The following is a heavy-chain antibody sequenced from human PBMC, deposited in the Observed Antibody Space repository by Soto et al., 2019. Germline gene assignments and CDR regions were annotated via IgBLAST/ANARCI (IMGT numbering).Heavy chain of an antibody. Sequence: GGALRLSCAASGFTVSSNYMSWVRQAPGKGLEWVSVIYSGGSTYYADSVKGRFTISRDNSKNTLYLQMNSLRAEDTAVYYCASMVRGVYFDYWGQGTLVTVYS. CDR2: IYSGGST. CDR3: ASMVRGVYFDY. J-gene: IGHJ4*02. CDR1: GFTVSSNY. D-gene: IGHD3-10*01. V-gene: IGHV3-53*01.